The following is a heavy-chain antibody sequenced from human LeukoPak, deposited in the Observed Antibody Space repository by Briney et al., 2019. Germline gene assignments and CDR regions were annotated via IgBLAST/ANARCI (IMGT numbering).Heavy chain of an antibody. CDR3: ARDHMVRSLAGTLDY. CDR2: ISAYNGNT. Sequence: ASVTVSCKASSYTFTSYGIVWVRQAPGQGLEYMGWISAYNGNTDYAQKLQGRVTMTTDTSTSTAYMELRGLRSDDTAVYYCARDHMVRSLAGTLDYWGQGTLVTLSS. D-gene: IGHD2-15*01. V-gene: IGHV1-18*01. J-gene: IGHJ4*02. CDR1: SYTFTSYG.